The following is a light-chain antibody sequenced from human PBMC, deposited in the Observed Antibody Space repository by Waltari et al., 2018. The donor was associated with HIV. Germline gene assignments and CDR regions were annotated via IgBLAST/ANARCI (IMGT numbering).Light chain of an antibody. Sequence: QSLLPQSPSASGTPGQRVNISCFGTSSNLGSRSVTWYQHFPGTPPKLLIFSNTERPSGVPDRFSGSKSGTSASLAISGLHSQDEADYYCSAWDVTLNGLVFGGGTRLSVL. CDR2: SNT. CDR3: SAWDVTLNGLV. J-gene: IGLJ2*01. CDR1: SSNLGSRS. V-gene: IGLV1-44*01.